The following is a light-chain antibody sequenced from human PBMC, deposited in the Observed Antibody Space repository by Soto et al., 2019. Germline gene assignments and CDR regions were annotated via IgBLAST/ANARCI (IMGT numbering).Light chain of an antibody. V-gene: IGLV1-40*01. J-gene: IGLJ1*01. CDR3: QSYDSSLTGHYV. Sequence: QSVLTQPPSVSGAPGQTVTISCTGSSANIGAGSDVHWYQQLPGTAPKLLLYGNINRPSGVPERFSASKSGTSGSLAITGLQAEDEADYYCQSYDSSLTGHYVFGTGTKLTVL. CDR1: SANIGAGSD. CDR2: GNI.